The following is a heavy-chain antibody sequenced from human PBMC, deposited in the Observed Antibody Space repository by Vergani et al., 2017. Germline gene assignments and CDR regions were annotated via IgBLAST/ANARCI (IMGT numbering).Heavy chain of an antibody. V-gene: IGHV4-30-4*08. D-gene: IGHD1-26*01. J-gene: IGHJ4*02. CDR1: GGSISSGDYY. CDR2: IYYSGST. CDR3: ARDYSGSYFRY. Sequence: KESAPALVKPSQTLSLTCTVSGGSISSGDYYCSWIRPPPGKGLEWIGYIYYSGSTYYNPSLKSRVTISVDTSKNQFSLKLSYVTAADTAVYYCARDYSGSYFRYWGQGTLVTVSS.